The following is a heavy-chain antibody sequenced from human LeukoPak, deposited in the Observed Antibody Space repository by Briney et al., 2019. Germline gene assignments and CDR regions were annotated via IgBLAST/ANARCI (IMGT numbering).Heavy chain of an antibody. CDR2: IYYSGST. D-gene: IGHD3-3*01. CDR1: GGSISSYY. CDR3: AREFSWSGFFDY. V-gene: IGHV4-59*01. J-gene: IGHJ4*02. Sequence: SEALSLTCTVSGGSISSYYWSWIRQPPGKGLEWIGYIYYSGSTNYNPSLKSRVTISVDTSKNQFSLKLSSVTAADTAVYYCAREFSWSGFFDYWGQGTLVTVSS.